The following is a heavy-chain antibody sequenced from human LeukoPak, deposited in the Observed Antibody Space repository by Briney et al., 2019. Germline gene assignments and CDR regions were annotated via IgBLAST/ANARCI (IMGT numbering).Heavy chain of an antibody. Sequence: SETLSLTCTVSGGSVSSGSYYWSWIRQPPGKGLEWIGYIYYSGSTNYNPSLKSRVTISVDTSKNQFSLKLSSVTAADTAVYYCARVTRLRSQVWYFDYWGQGTLVTVSS. CDR3: ARVTRLRSQVWYFDY. V-gene: IGHV4-61*01. D-gene: IGHD3-3*01. J-gene: IGHJ4*02. CDR1: GGSVSSGSYY. CDR2: IYYSGST.